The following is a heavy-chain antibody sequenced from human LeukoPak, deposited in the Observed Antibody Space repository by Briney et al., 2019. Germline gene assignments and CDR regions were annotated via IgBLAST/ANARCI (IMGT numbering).Heavy chain of an antibody. CDR2: INPNSGGT. Sequence: ASVKVSCKASGYTFAGYYMHWVRQAPGQGLEWMGWINPNSGGTNYAQKFQGRVTMTTDTSTSTAYMELRSLRSDDTAVYYCARDCPRRMCLSGYDLDYYYGMDVWGQGTTVTVSS. J-gene: IGHJ6*02. CDR3: ARDCPRRMCLSGYDLDYYYGMDV. V-gene: IGHV1-2*02. D-gene: IGHD5-12*01. CDR1: GYTFAGYY.